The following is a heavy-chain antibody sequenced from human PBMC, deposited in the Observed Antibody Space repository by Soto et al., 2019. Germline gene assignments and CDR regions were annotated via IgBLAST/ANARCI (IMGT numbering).Heavy chain of an antibody. CDR3: ARQAKIGDRSQFYFDS. J-gene: IGHJ4*02. CDR2: ISYNGRNK. D-gene: IGHD3-16*01. Sequence: WWSLRLSCAASVFTFSFYAMHWVRQAPGKGLEWVAVISYNGRNKHYVDSVKGRFTISRDNSQDTLYLQMDSLRPDDTAVYYCARQAKIGDRSQFYFDSWGQGTLVTVSS. CDR1: VFTFSFYA. V-gene: IGHV3-30*04.